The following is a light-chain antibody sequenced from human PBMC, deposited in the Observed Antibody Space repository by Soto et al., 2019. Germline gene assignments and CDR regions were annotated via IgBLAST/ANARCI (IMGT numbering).Light chain of an antibody. CDR2: AAS. Sequence: DIQMTQSPSSLSASVGDRVTITCRASQDISRCLNWYQQRPGKAPKLLVYAASTLQSGVPSRFSGGGSGTDFTLTISSLQPEDFSTYYCQQSYSALYTFGQGTKVDIK. J-gene: IGKJ2*01. CDR1: QDISRC. CDR3: QQSYSALYT. V-gene: IGKV1-39*01.